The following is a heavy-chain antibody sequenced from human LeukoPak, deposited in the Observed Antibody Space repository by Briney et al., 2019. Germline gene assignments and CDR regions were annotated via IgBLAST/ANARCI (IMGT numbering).Heavy chain of an antibody. CDR3: AKNYDFLTGYAN. D-gene: IGHD3-9*01. CDR2: VNPNSGNT. Sequence: ASVKVSSKASGYSFTTYDINWVRQATGQGLEWMGWVNPNSGNTRYAQKFQGRVTMTRNTSISTAYMELSSLRSEDTAVYYCAKNYDFLTGYANWGQGTLVTVSS. CDR1: GYSFTTYD. J-gene: IGHJ4*02. V-gene: IGHV1-8*01.